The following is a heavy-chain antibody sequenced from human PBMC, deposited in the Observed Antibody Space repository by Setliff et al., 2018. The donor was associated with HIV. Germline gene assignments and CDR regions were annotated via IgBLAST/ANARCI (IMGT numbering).Heavy chain of an antibody. CDR1: GGSFRGYY. V-gene: IGHV4-34*01. J-gene: IGHJ4*02. D-gene: IGHD3-16*01. Sequence: SETLSLTCAVYGGSFRGYYWSWIRQPPGRGLEWIGEIKHSAFTKYNPSLASRVTMSIDTSKNQFSLLLSSVTAADTAMYFCARRPGGITRARLDNWGQGTLVTVSS. CDR2: IKHSAFT. CDR3: ARRPGGITRARLDN.